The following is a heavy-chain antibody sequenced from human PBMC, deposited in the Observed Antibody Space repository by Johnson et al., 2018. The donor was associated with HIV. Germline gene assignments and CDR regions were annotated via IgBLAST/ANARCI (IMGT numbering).Heavy chain of an antibody. J-gene: IGHJ3*02. D-gene: IGHD2-2*01. CDR3: SRDWYCSSTFCSERVLKDAFDI. CDR2: TSNDGSYK. V-gene: IGHV3-30*04. Sequence: QVQLVESGGGVVQPGRSLRLSCAASGFTFSHYSMHWVRQAPGKGLEWVAVTSNDGSYKNYADSVKGRFTVSRDNSKNTLFLQMDNLRSDDTAVYFCSRDWYCSSTFCSERVLKDAFDIWGQGTLVTVSS. CDR1: GFTFSHYS.